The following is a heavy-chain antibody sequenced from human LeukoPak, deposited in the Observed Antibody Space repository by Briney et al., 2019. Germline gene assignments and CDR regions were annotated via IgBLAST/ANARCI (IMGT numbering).Heavy chain of an antibody. D-gene: IGHD2-2*01. V-gene: IGHV3-30*02. J-gene: IGHJ5*02. CDR1: GFSFSSYG. CDR2: IQRDGSYE. CDR3: AKARVVVLNWFDP. Sequence: SGGSLRLSCAASGFSFSSYGMHWVRQAPGRGLEWVAFIQRDGSYEKYADSVKGRFAISRDNSKNTLYLQMNSLRAEDTAVYYCAKARVVVLNWFDPWGQGTLVTVSS.